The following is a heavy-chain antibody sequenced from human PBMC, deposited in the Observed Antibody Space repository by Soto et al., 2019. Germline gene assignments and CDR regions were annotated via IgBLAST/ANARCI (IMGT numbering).Heavy chain of an antibody. CDR2: IYYSGTT. CDR3: ARDAPSSTYFDY. J-gene: IGHJ4*02. CDR1: GGSIRSYY. V-gene: IGHV4-59*01. Sequence: QVQLQESGPGLVKPSETLSLTCTVSGGSIRSYYWTWIRQPPGKGLEWIGYIYYSGTTNYNPSLKSRVTISVDTSKNHFSLKLNSVTAADTAVYYCARDAPSSTYFDYWGQGALVTVSS. D-gene: IGHD6-13*01.